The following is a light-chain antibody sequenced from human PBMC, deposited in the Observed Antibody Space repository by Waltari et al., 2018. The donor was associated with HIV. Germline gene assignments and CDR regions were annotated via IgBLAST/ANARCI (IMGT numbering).Light chain of an antibody. CDR1: DVGGYNY. CDR3: SSSTSSSTLYVV. J-gene: IGLJ2*01. V-gene: IGLV2-14*04. CDR2: DVS. Sequence: DVGGYNYVSWYQQHPVKAPKLMIYDVSDRPSGVSNRFSRSKSGNTASLTISGLQAEDEADYYCSSSTSSSTLYVVFGGGTKLTVL.